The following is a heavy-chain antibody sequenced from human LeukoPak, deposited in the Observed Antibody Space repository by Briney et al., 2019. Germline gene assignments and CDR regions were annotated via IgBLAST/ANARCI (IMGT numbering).Heavy chain of an antibody. Sequence: GGSLRLSCAASGFTFSSYEMNWVRQAPGKGLEWVSYISSSGSTIYYADSVKGGFTISRDNAKNSLYMQMNSLRAEDTAVYYCARVASEIVVVTRRSWGQGTLVTVSS. D-gene: IGHD3-22*01. J-gene: IGHJ4*02. V-gene: IGHV3-48*03. CDR2: ISSSGSTI. CDR1: GFTFSSYE. CDR3: ARVASEIVVVTRRS.